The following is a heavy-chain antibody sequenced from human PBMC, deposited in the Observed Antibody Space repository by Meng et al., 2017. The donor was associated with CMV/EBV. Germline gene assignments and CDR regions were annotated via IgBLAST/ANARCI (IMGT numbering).Heavy chain of an antibody. CDR1: GVSISSGYYD. Sequence: PLQAWSPIVVTPLQTLALTFTGAGVSISSGYYDWSWIRKPPRKGLEWIGYIYYSGSTYYNPSLKSRVTISVDTSKNQFSLKLSSVTAADTAVYYCARAAPDYYDSSGPPDYWGQGTLVTVSS. D-gene: IGHD3-22*01. CDR3: ARAAPDYYDSSGPPDY. V-gene: IGHV4-30-4*08. CDR2: IYYSGST. J-gene: IGHJ4*02.